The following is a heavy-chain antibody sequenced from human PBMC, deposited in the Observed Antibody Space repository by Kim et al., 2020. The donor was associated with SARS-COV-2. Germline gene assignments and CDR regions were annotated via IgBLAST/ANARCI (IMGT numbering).Heavy chain of an antibody. J-gene: IGHJ6*02. D-gene: IGHD4-17*01. CDR3: ARKPMVTVTTPYYYYGMDV. Sequence: ASVKVSCKASGYTFTSYGISWVRQAPGQGLEWMGWISAYNGNTNYAQKLQGRVTMTTDTSTSTAYMELRSLRSDDTAVYYCARKPMVTVTTPYYYYGMDVWGQGTTVTVSS. CDR1: GYTFTSYG. CDR2: ISAYNGNT. V-gene: IGHV1-18*01.